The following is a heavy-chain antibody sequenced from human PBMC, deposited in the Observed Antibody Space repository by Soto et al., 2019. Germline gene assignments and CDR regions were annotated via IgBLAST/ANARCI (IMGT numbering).Heavy chain of an antibody. D-gene: IGHD3-10*01. CDR3: ARDLGGVPDY. CDR1: GYSFTSYG. J-gene: IGHJ4*02. Sequence: QVQLVQSGAEVKKPGASVKVSCKASGYSFTSYGISWVRQAPGQGLEWMGWISAYNGNRKYAQKFKGRVTMTTDTSKSTAYMELRSLRSDDTAVYYCARDLGGVPDYWGQGTLVTVSS. CDR2: ISAYNGNR. V-gene: IGHV1-18*01.